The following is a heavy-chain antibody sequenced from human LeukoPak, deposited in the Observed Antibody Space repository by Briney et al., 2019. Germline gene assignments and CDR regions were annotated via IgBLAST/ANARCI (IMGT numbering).Heavy chain of an antibody. CDR3: ARDLGVTNIDY. CDR1: GYTFTGYY. D-gene: IGHD3-3*01. J-gene: IGHJ4*02. V-gene: IGHV1-2*02. CDR2: INPNSGGT. Sequence: GASMKVSCKASGYTFTGYYMHWVRQAPGQGLEWMGWINPNSGGTNYAQKFQGRVTMTRDASISTAYMELSRLRSDDTAVYYCARDLGVTNIDYWGQGTLVTVSS.